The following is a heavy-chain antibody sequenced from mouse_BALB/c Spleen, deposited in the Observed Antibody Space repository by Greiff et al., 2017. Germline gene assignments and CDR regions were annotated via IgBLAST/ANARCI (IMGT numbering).Heavy chain of an antibody. CDR1: GFTFSSYA. V-gene: IGHV5-6-5*01. D-gene: IGHD1-2*01. J-gene: IGHJ3*01. CDR3: ARLDYGSFAY. CDR2: ISSGGST. Sequence: DVQLQESGGGLVKPGGSLKLSCAASGFTFSSYAMSWVRQTPEKRLEWVASISSGGSTYYPDSVKGRFTISRDNARNILYLQMSSLRSEDTAMYYCARLDYGSFAYWGQGTLVTVSA.